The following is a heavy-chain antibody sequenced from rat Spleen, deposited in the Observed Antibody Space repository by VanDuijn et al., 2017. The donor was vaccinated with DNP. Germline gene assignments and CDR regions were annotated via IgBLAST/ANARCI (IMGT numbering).Heavy chain of an antibody. CDR1: GYSITSNY. CDR2: ISYSGST. V-gene: IGHV3-1*01. J-gene: IGHJ2*01. CDR3: ARSILRGFDY. Sequence: EVQLQESGPGLVKPSQSLSLTCSVTGYSITSNYWAWIRKFPGNKMEWMGFISYSGSTSYNPSLKSRVSITRDTSKNQFFLQLNSVTTEDTATYYCARSILRGFDYWGQGVMVTVSS. D-gene: IGHD1-6*01.